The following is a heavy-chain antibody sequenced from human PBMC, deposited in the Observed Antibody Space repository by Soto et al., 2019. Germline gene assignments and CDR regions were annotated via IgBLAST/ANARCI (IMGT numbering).Heavy chain of an antibody. J-gene: IGHJ6*02. CDR2: IYYSGST. Sequence: QVQLQESGPGLVKPSQTLSLTCTVSGGSISSGGYYWSWIRQHPGKGLEWIGYIYYSGSTYYNPSLNSRVTRSVTTSKNQFTRKLSSVTVADTAVYYCARKSAAGYYYYYYGIDVWGQGTTVTGFS. V-gene: IGHV4-31*03. CDR1: GGSISSGGYY. CDR3: ARKSAAGYYYYYYGIDV. D-gene: IGHD6-13*01.